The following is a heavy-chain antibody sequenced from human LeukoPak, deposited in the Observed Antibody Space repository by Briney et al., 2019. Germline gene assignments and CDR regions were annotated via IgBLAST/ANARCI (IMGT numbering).Heavy chain of an antibody. CDR1: GFTFSNYW. CDR2: MKGDGSVK. D-gene: IGHD2-15*01. CDR3: ARWDAYCSGGRCYSGDFAFDI. V-gene: IGHV3-7*01. J-gene: IGHJ3*02. Sequence: GGSLRLSCAASGFTFSNYWMDWVRQAPGKGLEWVASMKGDGSVKHFLDSVEGRFTISRDNAKNSLYLQMNSLRAEDTAVYYCARWDAYCSGGRCYSGDFAFDIWGQGTMVTVSS.